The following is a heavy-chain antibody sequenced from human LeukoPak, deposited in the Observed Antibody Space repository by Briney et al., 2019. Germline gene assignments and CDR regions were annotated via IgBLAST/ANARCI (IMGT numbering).Heavy chain of an antibody. CDR3: VSERMIAGYLIYDGLDV. CDR2: IDYRGNT. Sequence: SETLSLTCTVSGGSISSNDYYWDWIRQPPRKGLEWIVHIDYRGNTYYSTSLKGRVTMSVDTAKNQFYLTLNSVTAADSAVYYCVSERMIAGYLIYDGLDVWGQGTTVIVSS. J-gene: IGHJ6*02. V-gene: IGHV4-30-4*01. D-gene: IGHD3-9*01. CDR1: GGSISSNDYY.